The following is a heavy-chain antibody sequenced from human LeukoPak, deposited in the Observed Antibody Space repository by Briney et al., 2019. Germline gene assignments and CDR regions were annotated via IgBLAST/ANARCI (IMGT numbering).Heavy chain of an antibody. CDR2: IWYDGSNT. D-gene: IGHD6-13*01. Sequence: PGGSLRLSCAASGFTFSNYGMHWVRQAPGKGLEWVAVIWYDGSNTDYADSVKGRSTISRDNSKNMLYLQMNSLRPEDTALYSCAGAPGRWPNNWFDPWGQGTLVTVSS. J-gene: IGHJ5*02. CDR3: AGAPGRWPNNWFDP. CDR1: GFTFSNYG. V-gene: IGHV3-33*01.